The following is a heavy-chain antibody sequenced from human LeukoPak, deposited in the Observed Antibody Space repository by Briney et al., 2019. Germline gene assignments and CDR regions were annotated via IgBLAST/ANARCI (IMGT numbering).Heavy chain of an antibody. D-gene: IGHD1-26*01. CDR1: GFTFSSYA. J-gene: IGHJ4*02. CDR2: ISYDGSNK. Sequence: PGGSLRLSCAASGFTFSSYAMRWVRQAPGKGLEWVAVISYDGSNKYYADSVKGRFTISRDNSKNTLYLQMNSLRAEDTAVYYCAAGDKEWELLGYFGYWGQGTLVTVSS. CDR3: AAGDKEWELLGYFGY. V-gene: IGHV3-30*04.